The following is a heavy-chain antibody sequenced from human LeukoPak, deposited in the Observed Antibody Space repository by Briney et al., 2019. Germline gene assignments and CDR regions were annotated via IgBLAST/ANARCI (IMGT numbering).Heavy chain of an antibody. J-gene: IGHJ4*02. D-gene: IGHD6-13*01. CDR3: ARQIASAGTAGFDF. Sequence: PSETLSLTCTVSGGSISSYYWSWVRQPAGKGLEWIGRIYSTGSTNYNPSLKSRVTMSVDTSKNQFSLRLRSVTAADTAVYYCARQIASAGTAGFDFWGQGALVTVSS. V-gene: IGHV4-4*07. CDR2: IYSTGST. CDR1: GGSISSYY.